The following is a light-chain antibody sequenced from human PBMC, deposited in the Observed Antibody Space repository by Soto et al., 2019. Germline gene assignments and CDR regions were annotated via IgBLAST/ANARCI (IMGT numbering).Light chain of an antibody. J-gene: IGKJ4*01. CDR1: QSVSSN. Sequence: EMVMTQSPATLSVSPGERATHSCRASQSVSSNLAWYQLKPGQAPRLLIYGASTRATGIPARFSGSGSGTEFTLTISSLQSEDFAVYYCQQYNKWPLTFGGGTKVEIK. CDR3: QQYNKWPLT. CDR2: GAS. V-gene: IGKV3-15*01.